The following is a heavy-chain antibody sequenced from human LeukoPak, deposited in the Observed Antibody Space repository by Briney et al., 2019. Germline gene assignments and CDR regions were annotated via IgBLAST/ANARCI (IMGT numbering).Heavy chain of an antibody. CDR2: VSSDGGDT. J-gene: IGHJ4*02. Sequence: PGGSLRPSCAASGFTFSSYAMHWVRQAPGKGLEWVSAVSSDGGDTYYADSVKGRFTISRDNSKNTLYLLMNSLRGEDMAVYYCAKGRDSAYDWVDFWGQGTLVTVSS. CDR3: AKGRDSAYDWVDF. V-gene: IGHV3-23*01. D-gene: IGHD5-12*01. CDR1: GFTFSSYA.